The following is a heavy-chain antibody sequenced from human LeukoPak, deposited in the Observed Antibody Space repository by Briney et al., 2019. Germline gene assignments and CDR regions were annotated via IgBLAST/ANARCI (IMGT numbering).Heavy chain of an antibody. Sequence: PGGSLRLSCAASGFTFSSYWMSWVRQAPGKGLEWVSSLSSSSSYICYADSVKGRFTISRDNAKNSLYLQMNSLRAEDTAVYYCATLDYGAFDIWGQGTMVTVSS. D-gene: IGHD4-17*01. CDR1: GFTFSSYW. V-gene: IGHV3-21*01. CDR3: ATLDYGAFDI. J-gene: IGHJ3*02. CDR2: LSSSSSYI.